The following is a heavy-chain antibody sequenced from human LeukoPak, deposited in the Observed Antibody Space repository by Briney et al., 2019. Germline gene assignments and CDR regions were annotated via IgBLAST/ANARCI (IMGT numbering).Heavy chain of an antibody. CDR3: ARGPDSMTSFYL. D-gene: IGHD2-2*01. V-gene: IGHV3-30*03. Sequence: QPGRSLRLSGAALGLTFSTYEMPWVRQAPGKGLEWVAVISYDGSDKYYADSVKGRFTISSDNSKNTLYLQMNSLRAEDTAVYYCARGPDSMTSFYLWGQGTLVTVSS. J-gene: IGHJ5*02. CDR1: GLTFSTYE. CDR2: ISYDGSDK.